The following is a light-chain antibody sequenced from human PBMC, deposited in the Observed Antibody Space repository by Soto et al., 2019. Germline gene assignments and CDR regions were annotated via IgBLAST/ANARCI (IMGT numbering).Light chain of an antibody. CDR2: DAS. V-gene: IGKV1-5*01. Sequence: DIQMTQSPSTLSASVGDRVTITCRASQSISSWLAWYQQKPGKAPKLLIYDASSLESGVPSRFSGSGSGTEFTLTISSLQPDDLATYYCQQYNSYSPTWTFGQGTKVEIK. CDR1: QSISSW. CDR3: QQYNSYSPTWT. J-gene: IGKJ1*01.